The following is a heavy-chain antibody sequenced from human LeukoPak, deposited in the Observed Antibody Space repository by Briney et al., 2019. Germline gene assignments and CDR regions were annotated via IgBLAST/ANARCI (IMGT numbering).Heavy chain of an antibody. CDR1: GFTFNNYA. CDR2: ISGSGGST. CDR3: AKVRYYDFWSGYCAFDI. J-gene: IGHJ3*02. V-gene: IGHV3-23*01. D-gene: IGHD3-3*01. Sequence: GGSLRLXCAASGFTFNNYAMSWVRQAPGKGLEWVSAISGSGGSTYHADSVKGRFTISRDNSKNTVNLQMNSLRVEDTAVYYCAKVRYYDFWSGYCAFDIWGQGTMVTVSS.